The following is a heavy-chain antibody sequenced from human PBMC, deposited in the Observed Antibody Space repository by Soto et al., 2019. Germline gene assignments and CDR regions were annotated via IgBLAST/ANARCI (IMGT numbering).Heavy chain of an antibody. CDR1: GDSVSSNRAA. CDR2: VYFRSKWFH. CDR3: TRERLHPGRITGTWGFDY. Sequence: QVQLQQSGPGLVKTSQTLSLTCVISGDSVSSNRAAWNWFRQSPSRGLEWLGRVYFRSKWFHDSRPCLIFRLTLTVETSKNLLSLQLNYMAPEDTALYYGTRERLHPGRITGTWGFDYWGQGTLVTGSS. J-gene: IGHJ4*02. D-gene: IGHD1-7*01. V-gene: IGHV6-1*01.